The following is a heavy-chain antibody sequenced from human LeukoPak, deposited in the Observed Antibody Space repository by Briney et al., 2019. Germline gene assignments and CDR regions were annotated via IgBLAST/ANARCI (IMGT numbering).Heavy chain of an antibody. V-gene: IGHV3-33*01. CDR2: IWYDGSNK. Sequence: GGSLRLSCAASGFTFSSYGMHWVRQAPGKGLEWVAVIWYDGSNKYYADSVKGRFTISRDNSKNTLYLQMNSLRAEDTAVYYCARDRDWAGYSYGFYYWGQGTLVTVSS. J-gene: IGHJ4*02. D-gene: IGHD5-18*01. CDR1: GFTFSSYG. CDR3: ARDRDWAGYSYGFYY.